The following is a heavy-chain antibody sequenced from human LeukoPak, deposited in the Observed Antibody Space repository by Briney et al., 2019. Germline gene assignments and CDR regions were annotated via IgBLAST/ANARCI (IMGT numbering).Heavy chain of an antibody. V-gene: IGHV4-59*01. CDR2: IYYSGST. CDR3: ARLRGNYFPDY. J-gene: IGHJ4*02. CDR1: GGSMSSYY. Sequence: SETLSLTCAVSGGSMSSYYWSWIRQPPGKGLEWIGYIYYSGSTNYNPSLKSRVTISVDTSKSQFSLKLSSVTAADTAVYYCARLRGNYFPDYWGQGTLVTASS. D-gene: IGHD4-11*01.